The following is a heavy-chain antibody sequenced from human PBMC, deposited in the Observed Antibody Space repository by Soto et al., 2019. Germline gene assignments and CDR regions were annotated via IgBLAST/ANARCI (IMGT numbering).Heavy chain of an antibody. D-gene: IGHD3-22*01. V-gene: IGHV3-30*18. CDR3: AKESCSGYYLHYTMDV. CDR2: ISYDGSNK. J-gene: IGHJ6*02. CDR1: GFTFSSYG. Sequence: QVQLVESGGGVVQPGRSLGLSCTATGFTFSSYGMHWVRQAPGKGLEWVAVISYDGSNKYYADSVKGRFTISRDNSKNTLDLQMNSLRGEDTAVYHCAKESCSGYYLHYTMDVWGQGTTVTVSS.